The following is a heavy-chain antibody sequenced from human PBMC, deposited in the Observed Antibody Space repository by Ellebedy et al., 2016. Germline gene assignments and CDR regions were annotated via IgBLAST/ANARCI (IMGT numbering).Heavy chain of an antibody. Sequence: GESLKISCAASGFTFSSYGMHWVRQAPGKGLESVALIRYDGNKKYYADSVKGRFAVSRDNSKNTLFLEMNDLRPEDSAVYYCAKSPITFGRRVEGSYLETWGQGTQVTVSS. CDR3: AKSPITFGRRVEGSYLET. CDR2: IRYDGNKK. CDR1: GFTFSSYG. V-gene: IGHV3-30*02. D-gene: IGHD2/OR15-2a*01. J-gene: IGHJ4*02.